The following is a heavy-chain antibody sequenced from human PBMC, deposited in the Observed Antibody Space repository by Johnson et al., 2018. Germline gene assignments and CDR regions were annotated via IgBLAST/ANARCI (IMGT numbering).Heavy chain of an antibody. V-gene: IGHV3-73*02. CDR3: TSHGGDCSRTSCHTPSFYYYYGMDV. Sequence: VQLQESGGGLVQPGGSLKLSCAASGFTFSGSAMHWVRQASGKGLEWVGRIRSKANSYATAYAASVKGRFTISRDDSKNTAYQQMNSLKTEDTAVYYCTSHGGDCSRTSCHTPSFYYYYGMDVWGQGTTVTVSS. CDR2: IRSKANSYAT. D-gene: IGHD2-2*01. J-gene: IGHJ6*02. CDR1: GFTFSGSA.